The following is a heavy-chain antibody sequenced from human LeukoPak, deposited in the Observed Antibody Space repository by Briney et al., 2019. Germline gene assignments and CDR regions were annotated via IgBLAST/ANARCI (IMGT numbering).Heavy chain of an antibody. CDR3: AKGNGYSYGRYYFDY. CDR1: GFTFGSYA. CDR2: ITASGGNT. J-gene: IGHJ4*02. V-gene: IGHV3-23*01. D-gene: IGHD5-18*01. Sequence: AGGSLRLSCAASGFTFGSYAMGWVRQAPGKGLEWVSAITASGGNTYYADSVKGRFTISRDNSKNTLYLQVNSLRAEDTAVSYWAKGNGYSYGRYYFDYWGQGTLVTVSS.